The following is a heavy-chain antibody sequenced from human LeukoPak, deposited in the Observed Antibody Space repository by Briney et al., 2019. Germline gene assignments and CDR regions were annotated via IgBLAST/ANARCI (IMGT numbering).Heavy chain of an antibody. CDR1: GNSFGDYY. CDR3: TRDTGATGEVKFDP. D-gene: IGHD5-12*01. J-gene: IGHJ5*02. Sequence: SETLSLTCTVSGNSFGDYYWSWIRQPAGKGLEWIGRIYTSGSTTYNPPLKSRVTMSVDTSKSQFSLNLMSVTAADTAVYYCTRDTGATGEVKFDPWGQGTLVTVSS. V-gene: IGHV4-4*07. CDR2: IYTSGST.